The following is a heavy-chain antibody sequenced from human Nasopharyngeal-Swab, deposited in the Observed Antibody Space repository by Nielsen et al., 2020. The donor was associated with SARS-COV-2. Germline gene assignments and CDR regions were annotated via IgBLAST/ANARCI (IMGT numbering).Heavy chain of an antibody. V-gene: IGHV3-33*06. D-gene: IGHD6-19*01. CDR2: IWFDGSKK. CDR1: GFTFSNYG. CDR3: AKDFSTGASGCLFD. Sequence: GESLKISCAASGFTFSNYGMHWVRQAPGKGTEWVPVIWFDGSKKYYADSVKGRFTVSRDNSKNTLYLQMSSLRAEDTAVYHCAKDFSTGASGCLFDWGQGTLVTVSS. J-gene: IGHJ4*02.